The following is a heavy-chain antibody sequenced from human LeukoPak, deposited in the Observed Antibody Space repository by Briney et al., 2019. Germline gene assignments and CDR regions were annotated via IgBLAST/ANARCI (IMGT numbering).Heavy chain of an antibody. CDR2: ISYDGTIK. V-gene: IGHV3-30*18. CDR1: GFAFTTYA. J-gene: IGHJ4*02. CDR3: ANLHDY. Sequence: PGGSLGLSCAASGFAFTTYAMHWVRQAPGRGLEWVAVISYDGTIKYYADSVKGRFTISRDNSKNTLYLQMNSLRAEDTAVYYCANLHDYWGQGTLVTVSS.